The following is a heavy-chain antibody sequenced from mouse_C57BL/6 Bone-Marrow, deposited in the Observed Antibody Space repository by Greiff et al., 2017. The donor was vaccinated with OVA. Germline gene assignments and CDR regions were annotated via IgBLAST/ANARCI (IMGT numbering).Heavy chain of an antibody. CDR1: GYTFTSYG. CDR3: ASPSIYYGPAWFAY. J-gene: IGHJ3*01. D-gene: IGHD2-1*01. Sequence: QVQLQQSGAELARPGASVKLSCKASGYTFTSYGISWVKQRTGQGLEWIGEIYPRSGNTYYNEKFKGKATLTADKSSSTAYMELRSLTSEDSAVYFCASPSIYYGPAWFAYWGQGTLVTVSA. CDR2: IYPRSGNT. V-gene: IGHV1-81*01.